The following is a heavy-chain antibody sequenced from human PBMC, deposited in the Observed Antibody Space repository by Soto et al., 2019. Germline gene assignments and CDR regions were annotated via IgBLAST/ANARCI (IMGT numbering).Heavy chain of an antibody. CDR1: GFTFSSYA. CDR3: ASLSSRGSGSYYNPGESYYYYGMDV. J-gene: IGHJ6*02. V-gene: IGHV3-23*01. Sequence: EVQLLESGGGLVQPGGSLRLSCAASGFTFSSYAMSWVRQAPGKGLEWVSAISGSGGSTYYADSVKGRFTISRDNSKNTLYLQMNSLRAEDTAVYYCASLSSRGSGSYYNPGESYYYYGMDVWGQGTTVTVSS. D-gene: IGHD3-10*01. CDR2: ISGSGGST.